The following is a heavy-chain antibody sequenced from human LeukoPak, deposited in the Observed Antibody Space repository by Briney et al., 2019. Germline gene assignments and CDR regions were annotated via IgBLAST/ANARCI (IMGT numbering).Heavy chain of an antibody. J-gene: IGHJ4*02. V-gene: IGHV4-4*07. Sequence: PSETLSLTCIVSGXSINNYYWSWIRQPAGKGLEWIGRIYTGGTTTNYNPSLKSRVTISFDTSKNQFSLRLSSVTAADTAVYYCARDPNSALWGQGTLVTASS. CDR2: IYTGGTTT. CDR1: GXSINNYY. CDR3: ARDPNSAL. D-gene: IGHD4-23*01.